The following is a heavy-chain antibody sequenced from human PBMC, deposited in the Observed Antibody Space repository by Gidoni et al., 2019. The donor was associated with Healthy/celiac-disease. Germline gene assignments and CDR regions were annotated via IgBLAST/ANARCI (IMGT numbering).Heavy chain of an antibody. V-gene: IGHV3-33*01. D-gene: IGHD1-26*01. CDR1: GFTFSSYG. Sequence: QVQLVESGGGVVQPGRSLRLSCAAFGFTFSSYGMHWVRQAPGKGLEWVAVIWYDGSNKYYADSVKGRFTISRDNSKNTLYLQMNSLRAEDTAVYYCARDRMGAPPFDYWGQGTLVTVSS. CDR2: IWYDGSNK. J-gene: IGHJ4*02. CDR3: ARDRMGAPPFDY.